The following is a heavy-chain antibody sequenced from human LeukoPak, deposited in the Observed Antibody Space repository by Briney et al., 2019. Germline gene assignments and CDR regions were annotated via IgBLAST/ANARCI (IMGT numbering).Heavy chain of an antibody. CDR3: AKDLRATSSWLNGAFDY. CDR1: GFTFGTYG. Sequence: GGSLRLSCAASGFTFGTYGMHWVRQAPGKGLEWVAFIRYVGSNEDYADSVKGRFTISRDNSKNTLYLQMNSLRPEDTAVYYCAKDLRATSSWLNGAFDYWGQGTLVTVSS. D-gene: IGHD6-13*01. V-gene: IGHV3-30*02. J-gene: IGHJ4*02. CDR2: IRYVGSNE.